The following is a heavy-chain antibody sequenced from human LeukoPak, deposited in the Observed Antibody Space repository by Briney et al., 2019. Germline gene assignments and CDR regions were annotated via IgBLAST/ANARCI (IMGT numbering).Heavy chain of an antibody. CDR3: ARDLRGTITHNWFDP. CDR2: INHSGST. CDR1: GGSVSSGSYY. Sequence: SGTLSLTCTVSGGSVSSGSYYWSWIRQPPGKGLEWIGEINHSGSTNYNPSLKSRVTISVDTSKNQFSLKLSSVTAADTAVYYCARDLRGTITHNWFDPWGQGTLVTVSS. J-gene: IGHJ5*02. D-gene: IGHD3-3*01. V-gene: IGHV4-39*07.